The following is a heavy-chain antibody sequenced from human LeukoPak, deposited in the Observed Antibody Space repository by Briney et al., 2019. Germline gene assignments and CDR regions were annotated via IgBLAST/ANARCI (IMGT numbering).Heavy chain of an antibody. CDR3: AKDMFTFDSGSYVFVY. CDR2: MSWNSGSI. V-gene: IGHV3-9*01. J-gene: IGHJ4*02. D-gene: IGHD3-10*01. CDR1: GFTFDDYA. Sequence: GGSLRLSCAASGFTFDDYAMHWVRQAPGKGLEWVSGMSWNSGSIGYADSVKGRFTISRDNAKNSLYLQMNSLRAEDTALYYCAKDMFTFDSGSYVFVYWGQGTLVTVSS.